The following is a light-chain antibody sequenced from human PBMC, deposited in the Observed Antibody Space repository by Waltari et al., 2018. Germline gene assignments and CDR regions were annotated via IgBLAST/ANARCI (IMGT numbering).Light chain of an antibody. Sequence: DIVMTQSPDFLAVSLGERATINCKSSQSVLYSANNKDYLAWSQQKPGQPPKWPIYWASTRESGVPDRFSGSGSGTDFTLTISSLQAEDVAVYYCQQYYGVPLTFGGGTKVEIK. V-gene: IGKV4-1*01. J-gene: IGKJ4*01. CDR2: WAS. CDR1: QSVLYSANNKDY. CDR3: QQYYGVPLT.